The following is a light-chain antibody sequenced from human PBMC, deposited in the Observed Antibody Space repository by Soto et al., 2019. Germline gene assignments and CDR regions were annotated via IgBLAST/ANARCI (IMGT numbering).Light chain of an antibody. Sequence: QSVLTQPPSVSGAPGQRVTISCTGSSSNIGAAYDVHWYQHLPGKAPKLLIYGNNNRPSGVPDRFSGSKSDTSASLAITGLQAEDEADYFCQSYDSRLSGAIFGGGTKLTVL. CDR3: QSYDSRLSGAI. CDR2: GNN. V-gene: IGLV1-40*01. CDR1: SSNIGAAYD. J-gene: IGLJ2*01.